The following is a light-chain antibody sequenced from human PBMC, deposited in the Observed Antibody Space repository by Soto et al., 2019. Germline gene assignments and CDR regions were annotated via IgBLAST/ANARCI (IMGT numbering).Light chain of an antibody. CDR2: EVT. CDR1: SSDVGDYNY. CDR3: SSYTSSTTLFV. J-gene: IGLJ1*01. V-gene: IGLV2-14*01. Sequence: QSALTQPASVSGSPGQSITISCTGTSSDVGDYNYVSWYQQHPGKAPKLIIYEVTNRPSGVSNRFSASKSGNTASLTISGLQAEDGADYYCSSYTSSTTLFVFGTGTKLTVL.